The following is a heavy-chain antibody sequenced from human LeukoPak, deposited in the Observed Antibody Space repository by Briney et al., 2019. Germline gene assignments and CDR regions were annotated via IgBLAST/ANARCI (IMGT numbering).Heavy chain of an antibody. CDR3: ARDPAAADLYYYYGMDV. D-gene: IGHD6-13*01. J-gene: IGHJ6*02. CDR2: ISGSGGST. V-gene: IGHV3-23*01. Sequence: PGGSLRLSCAASGFTFSSYAMSWVRQAPGKGLEWVSAISGSGGSTYYADSVKGRFTISRDNAKNSLYLQMNSLRDEDTAVYYCARDPAAADLYYYYGMDVWGQGTTVTVSS. CDR1: GFTFSSYA.